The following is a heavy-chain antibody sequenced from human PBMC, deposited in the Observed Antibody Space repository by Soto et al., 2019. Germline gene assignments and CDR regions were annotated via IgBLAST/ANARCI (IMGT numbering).Heavy chain of an antibody. CDR2: VHISGHS. CDR1: GGSVRAPDW. V-gene: IGHV4-4*02. D-gene: IGHD1-1*01. J-gene: IGHJ1*01. CDR3: ARVRQGCSANNCYFNP. Sequence: SETLSLTCTLSGGSVRAPDWWNWVRQSPDKGLEWIAEVHISGHSNYNPSLRSRVSVSIDSSKNQFYLNLNSVTAADTAIYYCARVRQGCSANNCYFNPWGQGTQVTVSS.